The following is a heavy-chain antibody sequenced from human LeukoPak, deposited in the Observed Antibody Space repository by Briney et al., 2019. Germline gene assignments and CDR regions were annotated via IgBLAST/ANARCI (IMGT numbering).Heavy chain of an antibody. J-gene: IGHJ5*02. Sequence: GESLKISCKGYGNSFTNNWIAWVRQMPGKGLEWIGIINPDNSDTQYSPSFQGQVTISADKSTSTAYLQWSSLKASDTAMYYCACRKYFSTWSDPWGPGTLVTVSS. CDR3: ACRKYFSTWSDP. CDR1: GNSFTNNW. CDR2: INPDNSDT. V-gene: IGHV5-51*01. D-gene: IGHD1-14*01.